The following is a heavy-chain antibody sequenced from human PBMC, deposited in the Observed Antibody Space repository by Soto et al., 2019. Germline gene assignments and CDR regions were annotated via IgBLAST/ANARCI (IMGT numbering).Heavy chain of an antibody. CDR2: MNPNSGNT. D-gene: IGHD6-25*01. Sequence: ASVKVSCKASGYTFTSYDINWVRQATGQGLEWMGWMNPNSGNTGYAQKFQGRVTMTRNTSISTAYMELSSLRSEDTAVYYCARGGRLARYYYFYLDVWGKGTTFTFPS. V-gene: IGHV1-8*01. CDR1: GYTFTSYD. J-gene: IGHJ6*03. CDR3: ARGGRLARYYYFYLDV.